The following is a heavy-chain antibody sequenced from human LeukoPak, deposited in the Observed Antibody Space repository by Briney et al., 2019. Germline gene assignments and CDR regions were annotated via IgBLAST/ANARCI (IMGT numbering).Heavy chain of an antibody. D-gene: IGHD6-19*01. Sequence: SETLSLTCTVSGDSLSSHFWSWIRQPPGKGLEWIGYIYGSGSTNYDPSLKSRVTISEDTSKNHFSLKLTSVTAADTAVYYCARNVGWYSHDSRGQGTLDTVSS. CDR3: ARNVGWYSHDS. V-gene: IGHV4-59*08. J-gene: IGHJ4*02. CDR2: IYGSGST. CDR1: GDSLSSHF.